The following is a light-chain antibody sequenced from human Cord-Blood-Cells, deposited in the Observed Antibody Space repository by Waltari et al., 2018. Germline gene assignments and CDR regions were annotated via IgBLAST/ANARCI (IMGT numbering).Light chain of an antibody. CDR3: QQYGSSPWT. V-gene: IGKV3-20*01. Sequence: EIVSTQSPGTLSLSPGERATLSCRASQSVSSSYLAWYQQKPGQAPRLLIYGASSRATGIPERFSGSGSGTDFTLTISRLEPEDLAVYYCQQYGSSPWTFGQGTNVEIK. J-gene: IGKJ1*01. CDR2: GAS. CDR1: QSVSSSY.